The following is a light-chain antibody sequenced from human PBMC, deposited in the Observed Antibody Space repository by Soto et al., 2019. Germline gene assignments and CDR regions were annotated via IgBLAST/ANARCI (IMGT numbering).Light chain of an antibody. V-gene: IGKV3-15*01. J-gene: IGKJ1*01. CDR2: GVS. Sequence: EIVMTQSPATLSVSPGERATLSCRASQSISSNLAWYQQKPGQAPRLLIYGVSSRATGIPARFSGGGSGTEFTLTMSSLQSEDFAVYYCQQHNKWPRTFGQGTKVDIK. CDR3: QQHNKWPRT. CDR1: QSISSN.